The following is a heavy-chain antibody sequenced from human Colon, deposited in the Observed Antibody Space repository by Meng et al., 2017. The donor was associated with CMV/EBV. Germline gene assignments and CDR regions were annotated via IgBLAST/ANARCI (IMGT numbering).Heavy chain of an antibody. CDR2: ISGSGGSK. J-gene: IGHJ4*02. D-gene: IGHD4-23*01. CDR3: AYFNPYGGNQGREDY. Sequence: SGLTLSSTAMRWVRQAAGKGMEWDSAISGSGGSKYKEDTVKGRFTISRDNSKNTLYLQMNSLRAEDTAVYYCAYFNPYGGNQGREDYWGQGTLVTVSS. CDR1: GLTLSSTA. V-gene: IGHV3-23*01.